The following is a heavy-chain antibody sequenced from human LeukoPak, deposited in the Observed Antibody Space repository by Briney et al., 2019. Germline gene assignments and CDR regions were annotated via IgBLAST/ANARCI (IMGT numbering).Heavy chain of an antibody. V-gene: IGHV3-30*04. CDR1: GFTFSSYA. CDR2: ISYDGSNK. Sequence: GGSLRLSCAASGFTFSSYAMHWVRQAPGKGLEWVAVISYDGSNKYYADSVKGRFTISRDNSKNTLYLQMNSLRAEDTAVYYCAGDGSDGSGSYYNDLDYWGQGTLVTVSS. CDR3: AGDGSDGSGSYYNDLDY. J-gene: IGHJ4*02. D-gene: IGHD3-10*01.